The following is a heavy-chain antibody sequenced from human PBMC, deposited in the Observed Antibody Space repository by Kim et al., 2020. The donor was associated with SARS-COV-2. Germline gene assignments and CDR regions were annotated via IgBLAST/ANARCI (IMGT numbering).Heavy chain of an antibody. CDR1: GYTFTSYG. CDR2: VGAYNGDT. J-gene: IGHJ4*02. CDR3: ARDRGYGDDTFDY. Sequence: ASVKVSCKASGYTFTSYGISRVRQAPGQGLEWLGWVGAYNGDTNYAQNLQGRVTLTTDTSTSTAFLELRSLRSDDTAVYFCARDRGYGDDTFDYWGQGTLVTVSS. D-gene: IGHD4-17*01. V-gene: IGHV1-18*01.